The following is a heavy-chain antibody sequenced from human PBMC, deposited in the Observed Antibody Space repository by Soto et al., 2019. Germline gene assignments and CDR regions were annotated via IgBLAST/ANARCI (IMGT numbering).Heavy chain of an antibody. CDR3: AREISGSYRFDS. CDR2: MNPNSGTT. V-gene: IGHV1-8*01. D-gene: IGHD1-26*01. CDR1: GYTFTSYD. Sequence: QVQLVQSGAEVKKPGSSVKVSCKASGYTFTSYDINWVRQATGQGLEWMGWMNPNSGTTGYAQKFQGRVTMTRNTSITTAYMELSSLRSEDTAVYYCAREISGSYRFDSWGQGTLVNVSS. J-gene: IGHJ4*02.